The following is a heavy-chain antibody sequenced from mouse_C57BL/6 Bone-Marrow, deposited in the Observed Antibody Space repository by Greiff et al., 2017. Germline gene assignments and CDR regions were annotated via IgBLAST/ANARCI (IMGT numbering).Heavy chain of an antibody. D-gene: IGHD1-1*01. Sequence: EVKVEESGGGLVQPGGSMKLSCAASGFTFSDAWMDWVRQSPEKGLEWVAEIRNKANNHATYYAESVKGRFTIPRDDSKSRYYLQMNSLRAEDTGIYYCTGYYGSSSYWYFDVWGTGTTVTVSS. CDR2: IRNKANNHAT. V-gene: IGHV6-6*01. CDR3: TGYYGSSSYWYFDV. CDR1: GFTFSDAW. J-gene: IGHJ1*03.